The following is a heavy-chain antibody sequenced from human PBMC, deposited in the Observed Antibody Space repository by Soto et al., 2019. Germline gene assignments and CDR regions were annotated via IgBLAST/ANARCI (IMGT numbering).Heavy chain of an antibody. CDR3: AKGDRYSYGSTPISYFAY. CDR1: GFTFSSYA. CDR2: ISGSGGST. D-gene: IGHD5-18*01. Sequence: GGSLRLSCAASGFTFSSYAMSWVRQAPGKGLEWVSAISGSGGSTYYADSVKGRFTISRDNSKNTLYLQMNSLRAEDTAVYYCAKGDRYSYGSTPISYFAYWGQGTLVTVSS. V-gene: IGHV3-23*01. J-gene: IGHJ4*02.